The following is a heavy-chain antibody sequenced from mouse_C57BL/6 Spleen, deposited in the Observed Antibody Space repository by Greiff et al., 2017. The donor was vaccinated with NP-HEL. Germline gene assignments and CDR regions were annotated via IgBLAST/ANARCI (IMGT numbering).Heavy chain of an antibody. V-gene: IGHV1-55*01. CDR2: IYPGSGST. CDR1: GYTFTSYW. J-gene: IGHJ4*01. Sequence: QVQLKQPGAELVKPGASVKMSCKASGYTFTSYWITWVKQRPGQGLEWIGDIYPGSGSTNYNEKFKSKATLTVDTSSSTAYMQLSSLTSEDSAVYYCARSGDYGGAMDYWGQGTSVTVSS. D-gene: IGHD2-4*01. CDR3: ARSGDYGGAMDY.